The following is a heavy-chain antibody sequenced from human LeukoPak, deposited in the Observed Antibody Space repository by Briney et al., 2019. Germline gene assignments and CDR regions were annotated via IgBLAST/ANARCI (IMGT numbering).Heavy chain of an antibody. V-gene: IGHV4-39*07. CDR1: RVSISSSTYY. D-gene: IGHD2-8*01. J-gene: IGHJ4*02. Sequence: PSETLSLTCTVSRVSISSSTYYWSWVRQPPGKGLEWIASIYYTGSTYYNPSLKSRVTISLDMSKNEFSLTMSSVTAADTAVYFCTAEKNGSPHYWGQGTQVTVSS. CDR2: IYYTGST. CDR3: TAEKNGSPHY.